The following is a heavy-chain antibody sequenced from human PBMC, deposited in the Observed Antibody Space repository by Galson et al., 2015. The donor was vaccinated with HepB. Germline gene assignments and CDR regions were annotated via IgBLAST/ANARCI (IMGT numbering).Heavy chain of an antibody. CDR1: GFTFSSYW. J-gene: IGHJ4*02. V-gene: IGHV3-7*03. CDR2: IKQDGSEK. D-gene: IGHD3-10*01. CDR3: AKGGDFKPTAWPIDY. Sequence: SLRLSCAASGFTFSSYWMSWVRQAPGKGLEWVANIKQDGSEKYYVDSVKGRFAVSRDNSKNTLYLQMNSLRVEDTAVYYCAKGGDFKPTAWPIDYWGQGTLVTVSS.